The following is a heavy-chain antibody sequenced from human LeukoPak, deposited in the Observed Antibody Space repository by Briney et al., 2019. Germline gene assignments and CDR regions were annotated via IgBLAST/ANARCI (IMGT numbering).Heavy chain of an antibody. CDR1: GGSFSGYY. V-gene: IGHV4-34*01. J-gene: IGHJ4*02. CDR3: ARGPTTVTRAFDY. D-gene: IGHD4-11*01. Sequence: SETLSLTCAVYGGSFSGYYWSWIRQPPGKGLEWIGEINHSGSTNYNPSLKSRVTMSVDTSKNQFSLKLSSVTAADTAVYYCARGPTTVTRAFDYWGQGTLVTVSS. CDR2: INHSGST.